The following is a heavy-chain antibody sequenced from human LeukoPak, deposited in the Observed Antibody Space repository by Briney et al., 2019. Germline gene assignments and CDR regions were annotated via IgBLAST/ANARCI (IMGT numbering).Heavy chain of an antibody. D-gene: IGHD3-22*01. V-gene: IGHV1-46*01. CDR1: GYTFTSYY. J-gene: IGHJ1*01. Sequence: ASVKVSCKASGYTFTSYYMHWVRQAPGQGLEWMGIINPSGGSTSYAQKFKGRVNMTRDTSTSTVYMELSSLRSEDTAVYYCARDPGYYDSSGYPVVGYFQHWGQGTLVTVSS. CDR3: ARDPGYYDSSGYPVVGYFQH. CDR2: INPSGGST.